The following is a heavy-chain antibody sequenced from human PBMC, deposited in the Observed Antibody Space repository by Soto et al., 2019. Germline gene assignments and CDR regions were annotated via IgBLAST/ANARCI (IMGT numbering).Heavy chain of an antibody. Sequence: QVLLVESGGGVVQPGMSLRLSCAASGFTFRKYGIHWVRQAPGKGLEWVGFIWYDGSSQYYADSVKGRFTISRDNSKNTVSLQMNSLRVEDSAVYYCARDALDSVFECWGQGTLVSVSS. V-gene: IGHV3-33*01. D-gene: IGHD6-6*01. CDR3: ARDALDSVFEC. CDR2: IWYDGSSQ. CDR1: GFTFRKYG. J-gene: IGHJ4*02.